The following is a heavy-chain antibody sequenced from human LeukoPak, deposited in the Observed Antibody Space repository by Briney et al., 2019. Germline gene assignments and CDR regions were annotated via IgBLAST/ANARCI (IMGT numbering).Heavy chain of an antibody. CDR1: GGSISSSNW. Sequence: SGTLSLTCAVSGGSISSSNWWSWVRQPPGKGLEWIGEIYHSGSTNYSPSLKSRVTISVDTSKNQFSLKLSSVTAADTAVYYCAREFLEMAPYYFDYWGQGTLVTVSS. D-gene: IGHD3-3*01. V-gene: IGHV4-4*02. CDR3: AREFLEMAPYYFDY. CDR2: IYHSGST. J-gene: IGHJ4*02.